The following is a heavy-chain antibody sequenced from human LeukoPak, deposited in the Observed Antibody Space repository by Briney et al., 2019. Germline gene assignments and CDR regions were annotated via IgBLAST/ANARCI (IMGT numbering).Heavy chain of an antibody. V-gene: IGHV3-11*01. D-gene: IGHD3-10*01. CDR3: ARESSMVRDG. Sequence: PGGSLRLSCAASGFTFSDYHMSWIRQAPGKGPEWVSYISRGGSTIYYADSVKGRFTISRDNARNSLYLQMNSLRAEDTSVYFCARESSMVRDGGGQGTLVTVSS. CDR2: ISRGGSTI. J-gene: IGHJ4*02. CDR1: GFTFSDYH.